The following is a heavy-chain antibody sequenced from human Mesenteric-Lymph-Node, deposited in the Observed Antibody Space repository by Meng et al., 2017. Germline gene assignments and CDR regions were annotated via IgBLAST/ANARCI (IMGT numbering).Heavy chain of an antibody. CDR2: ISHSGNT. D-gene: IGHD1-26*01. Sequence: SETLSLTCAVSGGSISSSNWWSWVRQPPGKGLECIGEISHSGNTNYNPSLKSRVTMSVDTSKNQFSLKLSSVTAADTAVYYCARNSGSYRYFDYWGQGTLVTVSS. V-gene: IGHV4-4*02. CDR1: GGSISSSNW. CDR3: ARNSGSYRYFDY. J-gene: IGHJ4*02.